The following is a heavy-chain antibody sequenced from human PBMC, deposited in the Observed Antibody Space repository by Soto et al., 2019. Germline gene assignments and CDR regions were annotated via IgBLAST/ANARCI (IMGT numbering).Heavy chain of an antibody. CDR2: ISYDGSNK. D-gene: IGHD2-21*01. V-gene: IGHV3-30*18. CDR1: GFTFSSYG. CDR3: AKDYAYDPMQYYFDY. J-gene: IGHJ4*02. Sequence: GGSLRLSCAASGFTFSSYGMHWVRQAPGKGLEWVAVISYDGSNKYYADSVKGRFTISRDNSKNTLYLQMNSLRAEDTAVYYCAKDYAYDPMQYYFDYWGQGTLVTVSS.